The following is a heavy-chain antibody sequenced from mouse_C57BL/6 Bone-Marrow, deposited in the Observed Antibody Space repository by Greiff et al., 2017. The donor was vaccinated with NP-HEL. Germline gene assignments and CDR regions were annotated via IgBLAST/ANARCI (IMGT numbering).Heavy chain of an antibody. CDR2: IYPRSGNT. Sequence: QVQLQQSGAELARPGASVKLSCKASGYTFTSYGISWVKQRTGQGLEWIGEIYPRSGNTYYNEKFKGKATLTADKSSSTAYMELRSLTSEDAAVYFCARSIYDGDWFAYWGQGTLVTVSA. D-gene: IGHD2-3*01. CDR1: GYTFTSYG. J-gene: IGHJ3*01. CDR3: ARSIYDGDWFAY. V-gene: IGHV1-81*01.